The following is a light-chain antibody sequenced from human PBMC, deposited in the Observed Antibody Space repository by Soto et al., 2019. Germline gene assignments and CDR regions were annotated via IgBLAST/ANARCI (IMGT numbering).Light chain of an antibody. Sequence: QSVLTQPPSASGTPGQRVTISCSGGSSNMGTNTVSWYQQVPGTAPQVLIYVNDQRTSGVPDRFSGSNSGTSASLAISGLQPEDEADYYCVAWDDSLNGHVFGTGTKLTVL. CDR3: VAWDDSLNGHV. CDR2: VND. V-gene: IGLV1-44*01. J-gene: IGLJ1*01. CDR1: SSNMGTNT.